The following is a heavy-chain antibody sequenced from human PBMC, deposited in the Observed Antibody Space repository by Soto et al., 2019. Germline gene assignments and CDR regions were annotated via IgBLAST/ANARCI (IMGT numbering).Heavy chain of an antibody. CDR1: GGTFSSYA. J-gene: IGHJ6*02. CDR3: AKNGPITKGRGVNGMDV. D-gene: IGHD3-10*01. CDR2: IIPIFGTA. V-gene: IGHV1-69*06. Sequence: QVQLVQSGAEVKKPGSSVKVSCKASGGTFSSYAISWVRQAPGQGLEWMGGIIPIFGTANYAQKFQGRVTITAEKSTSTAYKELSSLRTEDTAVYYCAKNGPITKGRGVNGMDVWGQGTTVTVSS.